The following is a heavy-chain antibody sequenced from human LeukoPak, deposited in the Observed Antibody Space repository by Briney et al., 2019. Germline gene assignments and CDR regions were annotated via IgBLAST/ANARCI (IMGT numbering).Heavy chain of an antibody. CDR1: GFPFVDYA. Sequence: GSLLLSCTVSGFPFVDYAMGWVRQAPGKGLDWVGLIKSKVSGATTEYAASGQGRFTITKDDSKSIAYLQMNSMKTENTAMYFCTRNIYCSGGSCCYYFDFGGQGPVITVSS. D-gene: IGHD2-15*01. V-gene: IGHV3-49*04. CDR3: TRNIYCSGGSCCYYFDF. CDR2: IKSKVSGATT. J-gene: IGHJ4*02.